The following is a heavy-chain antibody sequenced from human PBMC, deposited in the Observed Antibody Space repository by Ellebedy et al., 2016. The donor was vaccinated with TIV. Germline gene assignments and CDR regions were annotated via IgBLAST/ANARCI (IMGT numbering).Heavy chain of an antibody. V-gene: IGHV3-7*02. CDR3: AGLDSAMITRDY. CDR2: IKHDGSEQ. Sequence: GGSLRLXXAASGFTFTKFCMSWVRQAPGKGLEWVANIKHDGSEQYYVDSVKGRFTISRDNAKNSLYLQMSSLRTEDTAVYYCAGLDSAMITRDYWGQGTLVTVSS. CDR1: GFTFTKFC. D-gene: IGHD5-18*01. J-gene: IGHJ4*02.